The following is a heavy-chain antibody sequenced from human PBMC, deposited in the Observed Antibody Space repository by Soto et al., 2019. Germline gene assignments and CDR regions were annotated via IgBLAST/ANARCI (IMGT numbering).Heavy chain of an antibody. J-gene: IGHJ4*02. CDR3: ARVIWSGHLTSEI. CDR1: GFTFSSNS. CDR2: ISSSSSTI. D-gene: IGHD3-3*01. Sequence: EVQVVESGGGLVQPGGSLRLSCAASGFTFSSNSMNWVRQAPGKGLEWISYISSSSSTIYADSVKGRFNISRDNAKNSLYLQMNSLRDEDTAVYYCARVIWSGHLTSEIWGQGTLVTVSS. V-gene: IGHV3-48*02.